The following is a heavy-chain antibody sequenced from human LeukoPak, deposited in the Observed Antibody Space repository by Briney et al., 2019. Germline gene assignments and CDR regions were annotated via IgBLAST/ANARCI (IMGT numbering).Heavy chain of an antibody. CDR3: ARDRLGATGHWRIDV. J-gene: IGHJ2*01. CDR1: GGSISSYY. CDR2: IYNSGTT. D-gene: IGHD1-26*01. Sequence: TSETLALTCTVSGGSISSYYWSWIRQPAGKGLEWIGRIYNSGTTNYSPSLESRVTMSLDTSKNRFSLSLSSVTAADTAVYYCARDRLGATGHWRIDVWGRGTLVTVSS. V-gene: IGHV4-4*07.